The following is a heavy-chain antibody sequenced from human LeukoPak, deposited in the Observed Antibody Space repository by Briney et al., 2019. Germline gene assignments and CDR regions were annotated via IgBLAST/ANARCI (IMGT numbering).Heavy chain of an antibody. CDR1: GGTFSSYA. J-gene: IGHJ4*02. D-gene: IGHD6-13*01. CDR3: ARSQFEPYIAAAATTFDY. Sequence: SVKVSCKASGGTFSSYAISWMRQAPGQGLEWMGGIIPIFGTANYAQKFQGRVTITADESTSTAYMELSSLRSEDTAVDYCARSQFEPYIAAAATTFDYWGQGTLVTVSS. V-gene: IGHV1-69*13. CDR2: IIPIFGTA.